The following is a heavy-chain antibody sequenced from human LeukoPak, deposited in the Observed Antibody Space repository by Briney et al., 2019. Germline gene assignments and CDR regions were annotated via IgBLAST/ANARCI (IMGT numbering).Heavy chain of an antibody. Sequence: GGSLRLSCAASGFTFSSYAMHWVRQAPGKGLEWVAVISYDGSNKYYADSVKGRFTISRDNSKNTLYLQMNSLRAEDTAVYYCAGALSGSYWFFDYWGQGTLVTVSS. CDR2: ISYDGSNK. D-gene: IGHD1-26*01. V-gene: IGHV3-30-3*01. J-gene: IGHJ4*02. CDR1: GFTFSSYA. CDR3: AGALSGSYWFFDY.